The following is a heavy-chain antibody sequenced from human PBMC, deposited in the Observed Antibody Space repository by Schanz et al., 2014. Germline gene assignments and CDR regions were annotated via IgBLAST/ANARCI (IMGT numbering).Heavy chain of an antibody. CDR3: ARDRVYSYGLPADY. J-gene: IGHJ4*02. CDR1: GYTFTRSG. D-gene: IGHD5-18*01. CDR2: IGGSDGNT. V-gene: IGHV1-18*01. Sequence: QVQLVQSGPEVKKPGASVKVSCKASGYTFTRSGISWVRQAPGQGLEWMGWIGGSDGNTNFAQKFQGRVTMTTDTSTSTVYMELSSLRSEDTAVYYCARDRVYSYGLPADYWGQGTLVTVSS.